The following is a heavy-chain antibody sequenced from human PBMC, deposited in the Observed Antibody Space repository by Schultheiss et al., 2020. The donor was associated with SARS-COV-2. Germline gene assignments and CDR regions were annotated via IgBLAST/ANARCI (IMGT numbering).Heavy chain of an antibody. Sequence: SETLSLTCTVSGGSISSYYWGWIRQPPGKGLEWIGYIYYSGSTNYNPSLKSRVTISVDTSKNQFSLKLSSVTAADTAVYYCARDRRPSATYYYYYGMDVWGQGTTVTVSS. D-gene: IGHD6-25*01. CDR2: IYYSGST. V-gene: IGHV4-59*12. CDR3: ARDRRPSATYYYYYGMDV. CDR1: GGSISSYY. J-gene: IGHJ6*02.